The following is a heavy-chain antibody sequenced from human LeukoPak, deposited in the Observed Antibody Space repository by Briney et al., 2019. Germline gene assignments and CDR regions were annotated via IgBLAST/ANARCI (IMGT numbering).Heavy chain of an antibody. CDR1: GYTFTDFY. D-gene: IGHD2-2*02. Sequence: ASVKVSCKASGYTFTDFYIHWVRQAPGQGLGWMGWINPNSGGTNYAQRLQGRVSLTRDTSISTAYMELTRLTSDDTAVYYCARSSPAGIFVRYWGQGTLVTVSS. V-gene: IGHV1-2*02. J-gene: IGHJ4*02. CDR2: INPNSGGT. CDR3: ARSSPAGIFVRY.